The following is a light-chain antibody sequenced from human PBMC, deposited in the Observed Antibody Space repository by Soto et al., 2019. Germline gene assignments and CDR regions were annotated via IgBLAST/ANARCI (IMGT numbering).Light chain of an antibody. V-gene: IGLV1-40*01. CDR2: ANN. J-gene: IGLJ3*02. Sequence: QSVLTQPASVTGAAGQRVTISCTGSRSNIGAAFDVHWYQQLPGTAPKLLIYANNNRPSGVPDRFSASKSVTSASLAISGLQGEDEADYYCQSYDSSLSAWVFGGGTKLTVL. CDR1: RSNIGAAFD. CDR3: QSYDSSLSAWV.